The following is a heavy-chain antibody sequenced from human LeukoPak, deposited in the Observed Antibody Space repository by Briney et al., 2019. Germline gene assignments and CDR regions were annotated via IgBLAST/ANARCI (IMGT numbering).Heavy chain of an antibody. Sequence: SETLSLTCTVSGGSISGYYWSWIRQPPGKGLQWIGYIYTNENTKYSPPLQSRVTMSVDTSKNQFSLKLISVTAADTAVYYCVRQAYYSESGSWTGFDYWGQGTLVPVSS. CDR1: GGSISGYY. CDR3: VRQAYYSESGSWTGFDY. V-gene: IGHV4-4*09. CDR2: IYTNENT. J-gene: IGHJ4*02. D-gene: IGHD3-10*01.